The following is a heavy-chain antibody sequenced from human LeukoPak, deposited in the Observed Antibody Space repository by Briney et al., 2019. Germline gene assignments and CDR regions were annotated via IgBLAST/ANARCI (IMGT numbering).Heavy chain of an antibody. CDR2: ISSSSSYI. Sequence: GGSLRLSCAASGFTFSGYSMNWVRQAPGKGLEWVSSISSSSSYIYYADSVKGRFTISRDNAKNSLYLQMNSLRAEDTAVYYCARDGEGYCSSTSCYYYYYYGMDVWGQGTTVTVSS. D-gene: IGHD2-2*01. J-gene: IGHJ6*02. V-gene: IGHV3-21*01. CDR3: ARDGEGYCSSTSCYYYYYYGMDV. CDR1: GFTFSGYS.